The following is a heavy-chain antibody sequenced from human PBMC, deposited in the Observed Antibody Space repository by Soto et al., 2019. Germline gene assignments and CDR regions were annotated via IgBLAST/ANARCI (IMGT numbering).Heavy chain of an antibody. CDR2: KNQDGSEK. J-gene: IGHJ4*02. CDR1: GFAFSGYG. CDR3: SGGVGDAI. Sequence: GGCLILSCAAPGFAFSGYGVNGVGRVQGKGLGWVAHKNQDGSEKYYLDSVKGRFTIFRDNAKNSLYLQLNSLRAEDTAVYYCSGGVGDAIWGQGT. D-gene: IGHD1-26*01. V-gene: IGHV3-7*04.